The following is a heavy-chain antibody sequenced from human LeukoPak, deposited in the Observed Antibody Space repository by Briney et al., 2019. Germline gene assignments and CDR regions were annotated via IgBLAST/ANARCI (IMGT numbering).Heavy chain of an antibody. D-gene: IGHD4-17*01. CDR1: GFTFSSYS. Sequence: GGSLRLSCAASGFTFSSYSMNWVRQAPGKGLEWVSSISSSSSYIYYADSVKGRFTISRDNAKNSLYLQMNSLRAEDAAVYYCARAHYGDYDPSFDYWGQGTLVTVSS. CDR3: ARAHYGDYDPSFDY. CDR2: ISSSSSYI. J-gene: IGHJ4*02. V-gene: IGHV3-21*01.